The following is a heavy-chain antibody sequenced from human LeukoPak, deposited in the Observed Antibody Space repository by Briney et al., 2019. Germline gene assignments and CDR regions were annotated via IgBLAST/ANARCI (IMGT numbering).Heavy chain of an antibody. V-gene: IGHV3-30*07. CDR3: AKDRGRWLQSSENSFDY. Sequence: PGGSLRLSCAASGYIFSSYGMHWVRQAPGKGLEWVAVISYDGSKKEYADSVKDRFSISRDKSQKMVFLQMNSLRAEDTAVYYCAKDRGRWLQSSENSFDYWGQGTLVTVSS. D-gene: IGHD5-24*01. J-gene: IGHJ4*02. CDR1: GYIFSSYG. CDR2: ISYDGSKK.